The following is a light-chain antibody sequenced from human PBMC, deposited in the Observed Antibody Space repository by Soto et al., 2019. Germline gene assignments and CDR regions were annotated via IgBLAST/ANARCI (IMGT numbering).Light chain of an antibody. CDR3: QQLNTFPFT. CDR2: DAA. Sequence: DIQLNQSPSFLSAFVGDSVTLTCRASQAISSSLAWYHQKPGRAPKLLIYDAATLQSGVPSRFSGSGSGTEFTLTITSLQPEDFATYYCQQLNTFPFTFGPGTKVDVK. CDR1: QAISSS. J-gene: IGKJ3*01. V-gene: IGKV1-9*01.